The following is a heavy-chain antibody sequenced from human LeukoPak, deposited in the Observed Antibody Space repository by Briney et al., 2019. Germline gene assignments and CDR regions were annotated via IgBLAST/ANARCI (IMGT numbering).Heavy chain of an antibody. D-gene: IGHD2/OR15-2a*01. CDR3: ARDFFASSATFVAFDV. CDR1: GGSISTYY. Sequence: SETLSLTCTVSGGSISTYYWNWMRQLPGKGLEWIAYISHSGHTIYNPSLQSRVTISVDTTKNQFSLKLSSVTAADTAIYYCARDFFASSATFVAFDVWGQGTMVTVSS. V-gene: IGHV4-59*01. J-gene: IGHJ3*01. CDR2: ISHSGHT.